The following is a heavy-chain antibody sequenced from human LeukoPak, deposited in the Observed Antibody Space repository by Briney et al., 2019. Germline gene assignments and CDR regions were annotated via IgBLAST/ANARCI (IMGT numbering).Heavy chain of an antibody. CDR1: GFTFSSYA. J-gene: IGHJ3*02. CDR3: ARAYSSGYLDAFDI. D-gene: IGHD3-22*01. V-gene: IGHV3-30*04. Sequence: GRSLRLSCAASGFTFSSYAMHWVRQAPGKGLEWVAVISYDGSNKYYADSVKGRFTISRDNSKNTLYLQMNSLRAEDTAVYYCARAYSSGYLDAFDIWGQGTMVTVSS. CDR2: ISYDGSNK.